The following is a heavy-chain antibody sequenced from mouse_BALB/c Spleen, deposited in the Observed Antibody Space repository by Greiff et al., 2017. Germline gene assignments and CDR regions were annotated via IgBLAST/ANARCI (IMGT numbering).Heavy chain of an antibody. D-gene: IGHD2-1*01. CDR1: GFTFSSYT. J-gene: IGHJ4*01. V-gene: IGHV5-6-4*01. CDR3: ARRVYYGYEAMDY. Sequence: EVKVVESGGGLVKPGGSLKLSCAASGFTFSSYTMSWVRQTPEKRLEWVATISSGGSYTYYPDSVKGRFTISRDNAKNTLYLQMSSLKSEDTAMYYCARRVYYGYEAMDYWGQGTSVTVSS. CDR2: ISSGGSYT.